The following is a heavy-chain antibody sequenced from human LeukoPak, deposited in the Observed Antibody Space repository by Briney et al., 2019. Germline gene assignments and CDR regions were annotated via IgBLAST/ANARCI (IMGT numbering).Heavy chain of an antibody. Sequence: PRGSLRLSCAASGFTFSSYWMSWVRQAPGKGLEWVANIKQDGSEKYYVDSVKGRFTISRDNAKNSLYLQLNSLRAEDTAVYYCARDYPGYYGSGSYESGTDAFDIWGQGTMVTVSS. D-gene: IGHD3-10*01. CDR1: GFTFSSYW. V-gene: IGHV3-7*01. J-gene: IGHJ3*02. CDR3: ARDYPGYYGSGSYESGTDAFDI. CDR2: IKQDGSEK.